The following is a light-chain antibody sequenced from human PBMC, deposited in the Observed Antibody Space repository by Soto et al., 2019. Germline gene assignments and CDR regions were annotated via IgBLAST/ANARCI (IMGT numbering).Light chain of an antibody. CDR1: NSNIGADSE. CDR2: NNT. Sequence: QAVVTQPPSVSGAPGQRVTISCTGSNSNIGADSEVHWYQQFPGTAPKLLISNNTSRPSGVPGRFSGSRSATSASLAITGLQSEGEADYYCQSFDSSLTAPILGVGTKLTVL. J-gene: IGLJ2*01. V-gene: IGLV1-40*01. CDR3: QSFDSSLTAPI.